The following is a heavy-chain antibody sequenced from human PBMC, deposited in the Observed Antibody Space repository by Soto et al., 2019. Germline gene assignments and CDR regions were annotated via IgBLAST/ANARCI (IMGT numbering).Heavy chain of an antibody. CDR1: GFTFSSYG. CDR2: ISYDGSNK. Sequence: QVQLVESGGGVVQPGRSLRLSCAASGFTFSSYGMHWVCQAPCKGLEWVAVISYDGSNKYYADSVKGRFTISRDNSKNTLYLQMNSLRAEDTAVYYCAKALVGATETPLYWGQGTLVTVSS. CDR3: AKALVGATETPLY. J-gene: IGHJ4*02. D-gene: IGHD1-26*01. V-gene: IGHV3-30*18.